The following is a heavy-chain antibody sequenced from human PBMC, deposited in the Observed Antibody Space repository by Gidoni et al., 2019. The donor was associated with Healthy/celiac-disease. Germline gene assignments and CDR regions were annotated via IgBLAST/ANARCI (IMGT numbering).Heavy chain of an antibody. CDR2: RSYDGSNK. V-gene: IGHV3-30*18. CDR3: AKGGDDYGDLDI. J-gene: IGHJ3*02. D-gene: IGHD4-17*01. CDR1: GFTFSSYG. Sequence: QVQLVESGGGVVQPGRSLRLSCAASGFTFSSYGMHWVRQAPGKGLEWVAVRSYDGSNKYYADSVKGRFTISRDNSKNTLYLQMNSLRAEDTAVYYCAKGGDDYGDLDIWGQGTMVTVSS.